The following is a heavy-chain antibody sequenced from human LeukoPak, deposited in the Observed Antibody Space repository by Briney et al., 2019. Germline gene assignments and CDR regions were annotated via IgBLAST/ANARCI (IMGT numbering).Heavy chain of an antibody. CDR3: ARDLGEKIPFLPRDFDI. Sequence: SETLSLTCTVSDDSISDYYRGWIRQPPGKGLEGIGYFHNSGTSTYNPSLKSRVTISADTSKNQFSLKLSSVTAADTAVYYCARDLGEKIPFLPRDFDIWGQGTMVTVSS. CDR1: DDSISDYY. V-gene: IGHV4-59*12. CDR2: FHNSGTS. D-gene: IGHD3-10*01. J-gene: IGHJ3*02.